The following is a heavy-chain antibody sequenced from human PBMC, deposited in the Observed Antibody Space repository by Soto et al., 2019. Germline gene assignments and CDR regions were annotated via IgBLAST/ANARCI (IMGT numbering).Heavy chain of an antibody. J-gene: IGHJ4*02. CDR3: ASVTFGGVIVDY. Sequence: PGGSLRLSCAASGFTFSSYAMSWVRQAPGKGLEWVSAISGSGGSTYYADSVKGRFTISRDNSKSTLYLQMNSLRAEDTAVYYCASVTFGGVIVDYWGQGTLVTVSS. D-gene: IGHD3-16*02. V-gene: IGHV3-23*01. CDR2: ISGSGGST. CDR1: GFTFSSYA.